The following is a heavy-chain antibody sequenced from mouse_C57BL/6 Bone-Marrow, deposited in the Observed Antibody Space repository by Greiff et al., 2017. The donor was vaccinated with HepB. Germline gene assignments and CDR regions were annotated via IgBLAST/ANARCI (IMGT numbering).Heavy chain of an antibody. CDR3: ARSGITTVVADWYFDV. CDR2: IGPGSGST. J-gene: IGHJ1*03. Sequence: QVQLQQSGAELVKPGASVKISCKASGYTFTDYYINWVKQRPGQGLEWIGKIGPGSGSTYYNEKFKGKATLTADKSSSTAYMQLSSLTSEDSAVYVCARSGITTVVADWYFDVWGTGTTVTVSS. CDR1: GYTFTDYY. V-gene: IGHV1-77*01. D-gene: IGHD1-1*01.